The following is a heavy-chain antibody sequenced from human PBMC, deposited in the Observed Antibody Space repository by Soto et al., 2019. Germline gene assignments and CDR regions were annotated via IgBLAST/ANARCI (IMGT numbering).Heavy chain of an antibody. Sequence: ASVKVSCKASGYTFTGYYMHWVRQAPGQGLEWMGWINPNSGGTNYAQKFQGWVTMTRDTSISTAYMELSRLRSDDTAVYYCAREGVRTTMPDAYKILGQGPMVT. V-gene: IGHV1-2*04. CDR3: AREGVRTTMPDAYKI. CDR2: INPNSGGT. J-gene: IGHJ3*02. D-gene: IGHD2-2*01. CDR1: GYTFTGYY.